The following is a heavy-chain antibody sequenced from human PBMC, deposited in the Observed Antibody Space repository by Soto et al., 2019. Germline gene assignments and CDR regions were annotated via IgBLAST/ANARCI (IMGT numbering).Heavy chain of an antibody. CDR3: ASSMVSGGHIDY. V-gene: IGHV4-30-4*01. J-gene: IGHJ4*02. Sequence: SETLSLTCTVSGGSISSGDYYWRWIRQPPGKGLEWIGYIYCSGSTYYNPSLKSRVTISVDTSKNQFSLKLSSVTAADTAVYYCASSMVSGGHIDYWGQGTRVTSPQ. CDR1: GGSISSGDYY. CDR2: IYCSGST. D-gene: IGHD3-10*01.